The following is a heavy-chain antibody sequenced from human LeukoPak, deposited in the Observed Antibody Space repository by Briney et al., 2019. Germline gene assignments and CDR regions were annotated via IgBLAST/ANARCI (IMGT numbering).Heavy chain of an antibody. Sequence: GGSLRLSCAASGFTFSSYWMHWVRHAPGKGLVWVSRINRDGSSTSYADSEKGRFTISRDNAKNTLYLQMNSLRAEDTAVYYCARGGYTGVFDIWGQGTMVTVSS. CDR1: GFTFSSYW. CDR2: INRDGSST. J-gene: IGHJ3*02. V-gene: IGHV3-74*01. CDR3: ARGGYTGVFDI. D-gene: IGHD5-18*01.